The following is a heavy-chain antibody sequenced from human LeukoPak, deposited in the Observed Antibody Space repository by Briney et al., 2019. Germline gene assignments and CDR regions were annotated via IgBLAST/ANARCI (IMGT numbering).Heavy chain of an antibody. CDR2: IKQDGSEK. J-gene: IGHJ3*02. D-gene: IGHD3-3*01. CDR1: GFTFSSYW. CDR3: ARAKITIFGVVIHWGAFDI. V-gene: IGHV3-7*01. Sequence: PGGSLRLSCAASGFTFSSYWMSWVRQAPGKGLEWVTNIKQDGSEKYYVDSVKGRFTISRDNAKNSLYLQMNSLRAEDTAVYYCARAKITIFGVVIHWGAFDIWGQGTMVTVSS.